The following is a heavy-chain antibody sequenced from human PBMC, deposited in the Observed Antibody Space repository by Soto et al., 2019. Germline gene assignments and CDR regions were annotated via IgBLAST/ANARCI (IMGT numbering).Heavy chain of an antibody. D-gene: IGHD6-13*01. CDR1: GFTFDDYA. V-gene: IGHV3-9*01. Sequence: GGSLRLSCAASGFTFDDYAMHWVRQVPGKGLEWVSGINWNSGSIGYADSVKGRFAISRDNAKNSLHLQMNSLRAEDRAFYYCVKDESINWYSGHFRHWGQGTLVTVSS. CDR2: INWNSGSI. CDR3: VKDESINWYSGHFRH. J-gene: IGHJ1*01.